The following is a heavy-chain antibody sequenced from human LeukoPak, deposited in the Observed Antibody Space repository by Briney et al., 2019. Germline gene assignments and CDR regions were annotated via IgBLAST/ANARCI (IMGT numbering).Heavy chain of an antibody. CDR1: GGSISSSNYH. D-gene: IGHD6-19*01. Sequence: SETLSLTCTVSGGSISSSNYHWGWIRQPPGKGLEWIGSIYYSGRTYYNSPLKSRVTISVDTSKNQFSLKLSSVTAADTAVYYCVRGRYNSGCHDFGYWGQGTLVTVSS. CDR3: VRGRYNSGCHDFGY. V-gene: IGHV4-39*01. J-gene: IGHJ4*02. CDR2: IYYSGRT.